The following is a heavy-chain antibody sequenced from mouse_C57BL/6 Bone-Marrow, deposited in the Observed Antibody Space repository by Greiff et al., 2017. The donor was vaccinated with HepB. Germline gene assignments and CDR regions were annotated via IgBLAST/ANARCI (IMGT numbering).Heavy chain of an antibody. CDR3: ARSVYYAMDY. CDR2: INPYNGDT. CDR1: GYSFTGYF. J-gene: IGHJ4*01. V-gene: IGHV1-20*01. Sequence: EVMLVESGPELVKPGDSVKISCKASGYSFTGYFMNWVMQSHGKSLEWIGRINPYNGDTFYNQKFKGKATLTVDKSSSTAHMELRSLTSEDSAVYYCARSVYYAMDYWGQGTSVTVSS.